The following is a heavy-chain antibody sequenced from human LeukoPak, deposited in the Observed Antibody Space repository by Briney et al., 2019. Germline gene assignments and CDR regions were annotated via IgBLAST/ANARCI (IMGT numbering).Heavy chain of an antibody. CDR3: ARDRSGMIVVVHFDY. J-gene: IGHJ4*02. D-gene: IGHD3-22*01. Sequence: GGSLRLSCAASGFTFSSYSMNWVRQAPGKGLEWVSSISSSSSYIYYADSVKGRFTISRDNAKNSLYLQMNSLRAEDTAVYYCARDRSGMIVVVHFDYWGQGTLVTVSS. CDR2: ISSSSSYI. V-gene: IGHV3-21*01. CDR1: GFTFSSYS.